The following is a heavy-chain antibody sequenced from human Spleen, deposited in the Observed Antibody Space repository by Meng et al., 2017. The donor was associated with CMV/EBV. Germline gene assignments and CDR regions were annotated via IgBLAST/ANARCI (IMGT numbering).Heavy chain of an antibody. CDR3: ARGPTITIWGGSWFDP. Sequence: GGSFSDSAWGWVGQPPSKGMGWIGVINHSGSSDYSPTLKSRVTISVDTSKNQFSLTLTSVTAADTAVYYCARGPTITIWGGSWFDPWGQGTLVTVSS. J-gene: IGHJ5*02. CDR2: INHSGSS. D-gene: IGHD3-16*01. CDR1: GGSFSDSA. V-gene: IGHV4-34*01.